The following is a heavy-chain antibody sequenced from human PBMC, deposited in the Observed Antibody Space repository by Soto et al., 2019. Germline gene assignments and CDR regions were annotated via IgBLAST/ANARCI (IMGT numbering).Heavy chain of an antibody. CDR2: ITLSGGSV. CDR1: GFTFSTYW. Sequence: GGSLRLSCAASGFTFSTYWMHWVRQAPGKGLEWVSVITLSGGSVYYADSVKGRFTVSRDNSQNTLYLQMNSLRAEDTAVYYCAKFGDYYYSLFDYWGQGTPVTVSS. CDR3: AKFGDYYYSLFDY. D-gene: IGHD3-22*01. V-gene: IGHV3-23*01. J-gene: IGHJ4*02.